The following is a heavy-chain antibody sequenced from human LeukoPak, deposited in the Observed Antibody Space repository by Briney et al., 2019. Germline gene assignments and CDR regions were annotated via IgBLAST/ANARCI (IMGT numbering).Heavy chain of an antibody. CDR1: GGSISSSSYY. Sequence: SETLSLTCTVSGGSISSSSYYWGWIRQPPGKGLEWIGSIYYSGSTYYNPSLKSRVTISVDTSKNQFSLKLSSVTAAGTAVYYCARANDYWYYYFDYWGQGTLVTVSS. J-gene: IGHJ4*02. CDR2: IYYSGST. V-gene: IGHV4-39*07. D-gene: IGHD2-8*02. CDR3: ARANDYWYYYFDY.